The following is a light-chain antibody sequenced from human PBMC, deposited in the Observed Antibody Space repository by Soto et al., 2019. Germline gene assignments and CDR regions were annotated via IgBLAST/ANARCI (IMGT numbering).Light chain of an antibody. V-gene: IGLV3-21*04. CDR1: NIGSKS. J-gene: IGLJ1*01. Sequence: SYELTQPPSVSVAPGKTARITCGGNNIGSKSVHWYQQKPGQAPVLVISYDSDRPSGIPERFSGSNSGNTATLTIGRVEAGDEADYYCQVWDSSSDHYVFGTGTKVTVL. CDR3: QVWDSSSDHYV. CDR2: YDS.